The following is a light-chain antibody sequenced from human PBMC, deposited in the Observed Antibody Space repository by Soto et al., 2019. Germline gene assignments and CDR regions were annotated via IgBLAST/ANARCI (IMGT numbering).Light chain of an antibody. CDR2: EGS. J-gene: IGLJ2*01. CDR3: CSYAGNNTV. CDR1: SCVVGSYNL. V-gene: IGLV2-23*01. Sequence: QSALTQPASVSGSPGQSITISCTGTSCVVGSYNLVSWYQQHPGKAPKLMIYEGSKRPSGVSNRFSGSKSGNTASLTISGLPAEDEADYYCCSYAGNNTVFGGGTKLTVL.